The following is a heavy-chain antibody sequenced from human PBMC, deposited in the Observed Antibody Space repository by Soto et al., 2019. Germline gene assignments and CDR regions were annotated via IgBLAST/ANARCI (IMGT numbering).Heavy chain of an antibody. CDR3: AHTMAPRIFDS. CDR1: GFSLITSGAG. CDR2: IYWDDDT. J-gene: IGHJ4*02. Sequence: QITLKEAGPTLVKPTQTLTLTCSFSGFSLITSGAGVGWIRQPPGKALEWLALIYWDDDTGYSTSLRSRLTITKDTSRNQVVLTMTNMDPADTATYYCAHTMAPRIFDSWGQGTLVTVSS. V-gene: IGHV2-5*02.